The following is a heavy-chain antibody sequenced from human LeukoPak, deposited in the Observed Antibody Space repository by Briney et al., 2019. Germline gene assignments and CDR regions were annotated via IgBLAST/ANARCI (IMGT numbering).Heavy chain of an antibody. CDR2: MNPNSGNT. J-gene: IGHJ4*02. D-gene: IGHD6-6*01. CDR1: GYTFTSYD. CDR3: ARQLEGGGFDY. Sequence: GASVTVSCKASGYTFTSYDINWVRQATGQRLEWMGWMNPNSGNTGYAQKFQGRVTMTRNTSISTAYMELSSLRSGDTAVYYCARQLEGGGFDYWGQGTLVTVSS. V-gene: IGHV1-8*01.